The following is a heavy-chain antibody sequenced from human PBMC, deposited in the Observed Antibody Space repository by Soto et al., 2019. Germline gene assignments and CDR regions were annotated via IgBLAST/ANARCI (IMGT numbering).Heavy chain of an antibody. Sequence: GESLKISCQLSGYNFTTYWLTWVRQMPGKGLEWMGRIDPSDSYTNYNPSFQGHVAISADKSISTAYLQWSSLTASDTALYYCAKGSLGGSYTLDSWGQGTLVTAPQ. V-gene: IGHV5-10-1*01. J-gene: IGHJ5*01. CDR2: IDPSDSYT. CDR3: AKGSLGGSYTLDS. CDR1: GYNFTTYW. D-gene: IGHD1-26*01.